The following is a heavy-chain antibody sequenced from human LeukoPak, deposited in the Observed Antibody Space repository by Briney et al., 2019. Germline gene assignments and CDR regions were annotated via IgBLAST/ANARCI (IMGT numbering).Heavy chain of an antibody. CDR2: ISSSSSYI. Sequence: KAGGSLRLSCAASGFTFSSYSMNWVRQAPGKGLEWVTSISSSSSYIYYADSVKGRFTITRDNAKTSLFLQMNSLRDEDTAYVQGARQATGGGRNETGGTVDTWGQGTMVTVSS. D-gene: IGHD3-16*01. V-gene: IGHV3-21*01. J-gene: IGHJ3*02. CDR1: GFTFSSYS. CDR3: ARQATGGGRNETGGTVDT.